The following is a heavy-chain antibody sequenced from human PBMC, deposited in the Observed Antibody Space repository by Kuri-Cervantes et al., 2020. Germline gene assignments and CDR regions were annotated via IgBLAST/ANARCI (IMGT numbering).Heavy chain of an antibody. CDR2: IYHSGST. CDR1: GGSISSGNW. J-gene: IGHJ5*02. V-gene: IGHV4-4*02. Sequence: SETLSLTCAVSGGSISSGNWWSWVRQPPGKGLEWIGEIYHSGSTNYNPSLKSRVTISVDKSKSQFSLKLSSVTAADTAVYYCARDPGGGSWFDPWGQGTLVTVSS. D-gene: IGHD1-26*01. CDR3: ARDPGGGSWFDP.